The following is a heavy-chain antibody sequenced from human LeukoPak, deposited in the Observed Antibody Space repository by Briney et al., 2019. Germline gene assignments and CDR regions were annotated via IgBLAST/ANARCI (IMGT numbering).Heavy chain of an antibody. CDR2: IKVDGSEK. D-gene: IGHD7-27*01. Sequence: GGSLRLSCAASGFTFSNYWMSWVRQAPGKGLEWVANIKVDGSEKYYLDSVKGRFTISRDNAKNSVYLQMNSLRTEDTAVYYCGRKTGVTGEAFDCWGQGTLVTVSS. CDR1: GFTFSNYW. CDR3: GRKTGVTGEAFDC. J-gene: IGHJ4*02. V-gene: IGHV3-7*03.